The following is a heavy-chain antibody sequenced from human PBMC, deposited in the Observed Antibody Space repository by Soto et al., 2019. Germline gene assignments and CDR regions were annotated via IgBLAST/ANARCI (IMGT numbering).Heavy chain of an antibody. CDR3: ARGGGSSGYSNYFDY. D-gene: IGHD3-22*01. CDR2: IYSGGIT. Sequence: GGSLRLSCAASGFTVSSNYMSWVRQAPGKGLEWVSVIYSGGITYYADSVKGRFTISRDNSKNTLYLQMNSLRAEDTAVYYCARGGGSSGYSNYFDYWGQGTLVTVSS. CDR1: GFTVSSNY. J-gene: IGHJ4*02. V-gene: IGHV3-66*01.